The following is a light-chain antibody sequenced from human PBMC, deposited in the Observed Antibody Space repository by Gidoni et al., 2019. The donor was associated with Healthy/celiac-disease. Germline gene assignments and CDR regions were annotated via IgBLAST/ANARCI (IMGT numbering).Light chain of an antibody. CDR1: QSVSSSY. CDR3: QQYGSSPQT. Sequence: ESVLTQSPGTLSLSPGERATLSCRASQSVSSSYLAWYQQQPGQAPRLLIYGASIRATGIPDRFSGSGSGTDFTLTISRLEPEDFTVYYCQQYGSSPQTFGQGTKVEIK. V-gene: IGKV3-20*01. J-gene: IGKJ1*01. CDR2: GAS.